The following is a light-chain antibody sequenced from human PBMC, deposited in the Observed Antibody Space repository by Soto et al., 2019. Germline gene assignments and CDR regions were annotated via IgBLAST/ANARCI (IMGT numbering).Light chain of an antibody. J-gene: IGLJ2*01. CDR2: SDN. Sequence: QLVLTQPPSASGTPGQRVTISCSGSSSNIGGNTVNWYQQLPGTAPKLLIYSDNQRPSGVPDRFSVSKSGTSVSLAISGLQSDDEADYYCAAWDDSLNGLVFGGGTKVTVL. CDR1: SSNIGGNT. CDR3: AAWDDSLNGLV. V-gene: IGLV1-44*01.